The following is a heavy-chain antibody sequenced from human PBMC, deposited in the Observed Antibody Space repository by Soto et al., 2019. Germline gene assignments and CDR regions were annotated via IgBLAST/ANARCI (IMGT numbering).Heavy chain of an antibody. J-gene: IGHJ4*02. D-gene: IGHD3-9*01. CDR1: GFTFSDYY. CDR3: AGSTYYDILTGPQDPLL. V-gene: IGHV3-11*03. Sequence: GGSLRLSCAASGFTFSDYYMSWIRQAPGKGLEWVSYISSSSSYTNYADSVKGRFTISRDNAKNSLYLQMNSLRAEDMAVYYCAGSTYYDILTGPQDPLLWGQGTLVTVSS. CDR2: ISSSSSYT.